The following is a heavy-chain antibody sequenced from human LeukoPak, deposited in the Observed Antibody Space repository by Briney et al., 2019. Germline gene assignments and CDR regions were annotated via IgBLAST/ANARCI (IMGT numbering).Heavy chain of an antibody. CDR3: ARFRDYGGNSGLNY. CDR2: IYYSGST. CDR1: GGSISSYY. J-gene: IGHJ4*02. Sequence: SETLSLTCTVSGGSISSYYRSWIRQPPGKGLEWIGYIYYSGSTNYNPSLKSRVTISVDTSKNQFSLKLSSVTAADTAVYYCARFRDYGGNSGLNYWGQGTLVTVSS. D-gene: IGHD4-23*01. V-gene: IGHV4-59*01.